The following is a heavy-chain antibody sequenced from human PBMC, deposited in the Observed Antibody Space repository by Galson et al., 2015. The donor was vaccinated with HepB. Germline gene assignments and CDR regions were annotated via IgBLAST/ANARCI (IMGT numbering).Heavy chain of an antibody. CDR1: GGSINSGNS. Sequence: QVQLQESGPGLVKPSETLSLTCTVSGGSINSGNSWGWLRQAPGKGLEFIGTFHSSGTTYYNPSLKSRVSISVDTSKNQFSLKVNSLTAADTAMYYCARLPTGYPNWFDAWGRGTLVTVSS. J-gene: IGHJ5*02. CDR2: FHSSGTT. CDR3: ARLPTGYPNWFDA. V-gene: IGHV4-39*01. D-gene: IGHD3-9*01.